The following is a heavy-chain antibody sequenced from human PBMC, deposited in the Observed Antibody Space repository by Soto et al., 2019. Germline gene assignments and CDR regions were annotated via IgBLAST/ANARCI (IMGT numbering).Heavy chain of an antibody. CDR3: ARGTDGDVYWYFDL. CDR2: INHSGST. D-gene: IGHD4-17*01. Sequence: SETLSLTCAVYGGSFSGYYWSWIRQPPGKGLEWIGEINHSGSTNYNPSLKSRVTISVDTSKNQFSLKLSSVTAADTAVYYCARGTDGDVYWYFDLWGRGTLVTVSS. V-gene: IGHV4-34*01. CDR1: GGSFSGYY. J-gene: IGHJ2*01.